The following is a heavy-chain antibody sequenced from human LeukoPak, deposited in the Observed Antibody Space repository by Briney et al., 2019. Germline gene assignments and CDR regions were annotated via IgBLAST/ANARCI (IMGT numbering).Heavy chain of an antibody. J-gene: IGHJ3*02. Sequence: SETLSLTCTVSGGSISSYYWTWIRQPPGKGLEWVGYINYSGNTNHNPSLTGRVTISVDMSKSQFSLKLSSVTGADTAVYYCARNLYYGSGSFEGAFDIWGQGTMVTVSS. D-gene: IGHD3-10*01. V-gene: IGHV4-59*12. CDR3: ARNLYYGSGSFEGAFDI. CDR1: GGSISSYY. CDR2: INYSGNT.